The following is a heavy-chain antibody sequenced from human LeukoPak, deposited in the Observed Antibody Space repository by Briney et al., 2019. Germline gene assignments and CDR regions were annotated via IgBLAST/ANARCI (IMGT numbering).Heavy chain of an antibody. CDR3: ARDQEGFDY. Sequence: ASVKVSCKASDYIFSGHFIHWVRRAPGQGLEWIGRIDPNSGGTSYAQKFQGRVTVTRDTSTSTVHMELSGLRSEDTAVYYCARDQEGFDYWGQGTLVTVSS. J-gene: IGHJ4*02. CDR1: DYIFSGHF. V-gene: IGHV1-2*06. CDR2: IDPNSGGT.